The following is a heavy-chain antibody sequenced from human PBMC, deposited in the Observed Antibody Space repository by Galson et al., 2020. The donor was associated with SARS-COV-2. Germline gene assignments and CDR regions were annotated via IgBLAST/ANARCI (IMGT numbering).Heavy chain of an antibody. Sequence: SCAASGFTFSSYGMHWVRQAPGKGLEWVAIIWYDGNNKYYADSVKGRFTISRDNSKNTLYLQMNSLRAEDTAVYYCARGSDHYDSSGYYGPVYWGQGTLVTVSS. J-gene: IGHJ4*02. V-gene: IGHV3-33*01. D-gene: IGHD3-22*01. CDR2: IWYDGNNK. CDR3: ARGSDHYDSSGYYGPVY. CDR1: GFTFSSYG.